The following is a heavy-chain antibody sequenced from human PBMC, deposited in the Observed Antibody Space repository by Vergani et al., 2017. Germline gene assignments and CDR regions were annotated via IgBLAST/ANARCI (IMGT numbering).Heavy chain of an antibody. CDR3: ARIQTVYCSSTSCSDAFDI. CDR2: IYPGDSYT. V-gene: IGHV5-51*01. CDR1: GYSFNSYW. D-gene: IGHD2-2*01. Sequence: EVQLVQSGAEVKKPGESLKISCKGSGYSFNSYWIGWVRQMPGKGLEWMGIIYPGDSYTRYSPSVQGQVTISADKSISTAYLQWRSLKASDTAMYYCARIQTVYCSSTSCSDAFDIWGQGTMVTVSS. J-gene: IGHJ3*02.